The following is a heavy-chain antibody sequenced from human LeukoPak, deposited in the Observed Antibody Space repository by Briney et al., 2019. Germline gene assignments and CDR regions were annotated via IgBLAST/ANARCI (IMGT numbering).Heavy chain of an antibody. CDR3: ASGTLRFLEWLPNH. J-gene: IGHJ4*02. Sequence: GGSLRLSCAASGFTFSSYSMNWVRQAQGKGLEWVSSISSSSYIYYADSVKGRFTIPRDNAKNSLYLQMNSLRAEDTAVYYCASGTLRFLEWLPNHWGQGTLVTVSS. V-gene: IGHV3-21*01. D-gene: IGHD3-3*01. CDR2: ISSSSYI. CDR1: GFTFSSYS.